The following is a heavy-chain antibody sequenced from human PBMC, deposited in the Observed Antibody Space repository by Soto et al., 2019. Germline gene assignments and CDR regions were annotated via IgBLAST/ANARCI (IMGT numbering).Heavy chain of an antibody. V-gene: IGHV1-69*13. CDR1: GGTFSSYA. CDR2: IIPIFGTA. Sequence: ASVKVSCKASGGTFSSYAISWVRQAPGQGLEWMGGIIPIFGTANYAQKFQGRVTITADESTSTAYMELSSLRSEDTAVYYCAGEYSSSSPQKGYYYGMDVWGQGTTVTVSS. J-gene: IGHJ6*02. CDR3: AGEYSSSSPQKGYYYGMDV. D-gene: IGHD6-6*01.